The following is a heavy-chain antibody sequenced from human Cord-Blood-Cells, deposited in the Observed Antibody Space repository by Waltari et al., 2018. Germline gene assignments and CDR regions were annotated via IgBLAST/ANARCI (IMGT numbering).Heavy chain of an antibody. CDR1: SSYG. CDR3: ARVWDGYSSSYYYGSGSYYFDY. CDR2: IWYDGSNK. Sequence: SSYGMHWVRQAPGKGLEWVAVIWYDGSNKYYADSVKGRFTISRDNSKNTLYLQMNSLRAEDTAVYYCARVWDGYSSSYYYGSGSYYFDYWGQGTLVTVSS. J-gene: IGHJ4*02. V-gene: IGHV3-33*01. D-gene: IGHD3-10*01.